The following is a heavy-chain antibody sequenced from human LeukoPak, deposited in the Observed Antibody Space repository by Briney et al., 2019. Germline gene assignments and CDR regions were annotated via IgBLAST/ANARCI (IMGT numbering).Heavy chain of an antibody. D-gene: IGHD6-19*01. CDR2: IKQDGSEK. CDR3: ARDLRGSSGWHFSHAFDV. CDR1: GFTFSSYW. J-gene: IGHJ3*01. Sequence: PGGSLRLSCAASGFTFSSYWMSWVRQAPGKGLEWVANIKQDGSEKYYVDSVKGRFTISRDNAKNSLSLQMNSLRAEDTAVYYCARDLRGSSGWHFSHAFDVWGQGTMVTVSS. V-gene: IGHV3-7*03.